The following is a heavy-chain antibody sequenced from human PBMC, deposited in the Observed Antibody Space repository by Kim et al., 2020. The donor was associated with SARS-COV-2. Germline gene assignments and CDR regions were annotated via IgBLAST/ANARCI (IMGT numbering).Heavy chain of an antibody. D-gene: IGHD2-15*01. V-gene: IGHV3-33*06. J-gene: IGHJ6*02. CDR3: AKDIVVVVAAKRGSYYGMDV. CDR2: IWYDGSNK. Sequence: GGSLRLSCAASGFTFSSYGMHWVRQAPGKGLESVAVIWYDGSNKYYADSVKGRFTISRDNSKNTLYLQMNSLRAEDTAVYYCAKDIVVVVAAKRGSYYGMDVWGQGTTVTVSS. CDR1: GFTFSSYG.